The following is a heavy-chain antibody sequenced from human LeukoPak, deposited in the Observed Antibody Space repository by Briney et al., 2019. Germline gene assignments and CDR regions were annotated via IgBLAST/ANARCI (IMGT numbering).Heavy chain of an antibody. V-gene: IGHV4-39*07. D-gene: IGHD3-3*01. J-gene: IGHJ5*02. CDR2: IYQRGTT. CDR3: ARDRVFDFWGGKMGWFDP. CDR1: GGSITSSGFY. Sequence: SETLSLTCSVSGGSITSSGFYWAWIRQPPGKGLEWIGSIYQRGTTYYNPSLNSRVTISLDKSTNQFSLRLSSVTAADTAVYYCARDRVFDFWGGKMGWFDPWGQGTLVTVSS.